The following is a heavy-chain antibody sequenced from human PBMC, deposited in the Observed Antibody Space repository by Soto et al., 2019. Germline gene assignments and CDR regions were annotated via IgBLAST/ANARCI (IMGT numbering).Heavy chain of an antibody. J-gene: IGHJ6*02. CDR2: ILPLFGTA. Sequence: QVQLEQSGAEVKKPGSSVKVSCKASGVTFTNYGFTWVRRAPGQGLEWMGGILPLFGTANYAQNFQGRLTITADESTSTAYMELSSVRYEDTAVYYCARGTAMVTSTQDDFYYGMDAWGLGTTVTVSS. D-gene: IGHD5-18*01. V-gene: IGHV1-69*01. CDR3: ARGTAMVTSTQDDFYYGMDA. CDR1: GVTFTNYG.